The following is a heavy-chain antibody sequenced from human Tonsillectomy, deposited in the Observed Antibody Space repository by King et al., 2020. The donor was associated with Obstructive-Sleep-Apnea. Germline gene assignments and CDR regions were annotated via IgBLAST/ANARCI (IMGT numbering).Heavy chain of an antibody. Sequence: VQLVESGGGVVQSGRSLRLSCAASGFTFSRYAMHWVRQAPGKGLEWVAVISYDGSNKYYADSVKARFTISRDNSKNTLYLQMNSLRAEDTAVYYCARENYGDFYFDYWGQGTLVTVSS. J-gene: IGHJ4*02. CDR3: ARENYGDFYFDY. CDR2: ISYDGSNK. CDR1: GFTFSRYA. V-gene: IGHV3-30-3*01. D-gene: IGHD4-17*01.